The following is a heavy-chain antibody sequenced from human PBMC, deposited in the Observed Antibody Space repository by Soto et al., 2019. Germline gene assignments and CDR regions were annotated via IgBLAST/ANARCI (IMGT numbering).Heavy chain of an antibody. CDR3: AKDPRAIEVSGPFDF. CDR2: TSNDGSNK. V-gene: IGHV3-30*18. D-gene: IGHD3-22*01. Sequence: SLRLSCAASGFTFSSYAMSWVRQAPGKGLQWVAATSNDGSNKYYADSVKGRFAISRDNSKKTVLLQMNSLRGDDTAVYYCAKDPRAIEVSGPFDFWGQGTLVTVSS. J-gene: IGHJ4*02. CDR1: GFTFSSYA.